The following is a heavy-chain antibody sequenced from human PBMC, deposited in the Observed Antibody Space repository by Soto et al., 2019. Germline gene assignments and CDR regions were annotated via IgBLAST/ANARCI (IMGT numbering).Heavy chain of an antibody. CDR1: GFTFSNYA. D-gene: IGHD1-1*01. V-gene: IGHV3-23*01. CDR2: ITGSAGGT. Sequence: VGSLRLSCAASGFTFSNYAMSWVRQAPGKGLEWVSTITGSAGGTYYADSVKGRFTISRDNSKSTLYLQMYSLRVEDTAVYYCARESEHWGQGTLVTVSS. CDR3: ARESEH. J-gene: IGHJ4*02.